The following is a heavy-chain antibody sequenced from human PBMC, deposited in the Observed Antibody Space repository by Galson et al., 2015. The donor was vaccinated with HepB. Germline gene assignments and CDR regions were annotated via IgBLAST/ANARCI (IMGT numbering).Heavy chain of an antibody. D-gene: IGHD5-24*01. J-gene: IGHJ5*02. Sequence: LSLTCTVSGDSIKNSYWSWIRQPPGKGLEWIGYIYYSGSTTYNSSLKSRVTISVDTSKNLFSLRLSSVTAADTAIYYCARELIYRGEYGTWYNYFDPWGQGTLVTVSS. CDR1: GDSIKNSY. CDR2: IYYSGST. V-gene: IGHV4-59*01. CDR3: ARELIYRGEYGTWYNYFDP.